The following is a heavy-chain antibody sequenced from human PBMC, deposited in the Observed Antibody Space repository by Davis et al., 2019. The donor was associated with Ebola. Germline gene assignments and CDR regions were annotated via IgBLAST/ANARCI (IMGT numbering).Heavy chain of an antibody. CDR3: AIRRGTYPDWYLDL. Sequence: SETLSLTCNVSGGPTATAFCRWVRQQPGQRLEGMGNVSHTGSAYYNPSLKSRLTMSVDTSKNQLSVHLASLTAADTAVYYCAIRRGTYPDWYLDLWGRGTLVIVSS. V-gene: IGHV4-59*08. CDR2: VSHTGSA. CDR1: GGPTATAF. J-gene: IGHJ2*01.